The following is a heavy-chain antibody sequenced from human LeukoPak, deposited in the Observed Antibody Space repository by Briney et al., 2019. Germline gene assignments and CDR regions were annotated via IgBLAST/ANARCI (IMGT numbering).Heavy chain of an antibody. CDR2: ISGSGGST. CDR1: GFTFSSYG. Sequence: GGSLRLSCAASGFTFSSYGMSWVRQAPGKGLEWVSAISGSGGSTYYADSVKGRFTISRDNSKNTLSLQMNGLRAEDTAVYYCANLRESFWIPEFDYWGQGTLVTVSS. CDR3: ANLRESFWIPEFDY. D-gene: IGHD1-1*01. J-gene: IGHJ4*02. V-gene: IGHV3-23*01.